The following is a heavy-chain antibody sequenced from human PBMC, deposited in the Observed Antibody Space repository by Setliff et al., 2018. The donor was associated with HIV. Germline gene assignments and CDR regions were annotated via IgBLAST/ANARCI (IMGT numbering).Heavy chain of an antibody. CDR2: ITGSGGNT. D-gene: IGHD2-2*01. J-gene: IGHJ4*02. CDR1: GFTFSGYS. Sequence: GGSLRLSCAASGFTFSGYSMNWVRQAPGKGLEWVSTITGSGGNTYYADSVKGQFTISRDNSKNTLYLQMNSLRAEDTAVYYCAKVTSFWFEDYWGQGTLVTVSS. V-gene: IGHV3-23*01. CDR3: AKVTSFWFEDY.